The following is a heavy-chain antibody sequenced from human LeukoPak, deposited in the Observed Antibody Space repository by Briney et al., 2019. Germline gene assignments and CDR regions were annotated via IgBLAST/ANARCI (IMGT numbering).Heavy chain of an antibody. CDR2: ISYDGSNK. CDR1: GFTFSSYA. J-gene: IGHJ5*02. CDR3: ARGYCSSISCYRRGNWFDP. V-gene: IGHV3-30*04. Sequence: PGGSLRLSCAASGFTFSSYAMHWVRQAPGKGLEWVAVISYDGSNKYYADSVKGRFTISRDNSKNTLSLQMNIMRAKATAVDYCARGYCSSISCYRRGNWFDPWGQGTLVTVSS. D-gene: IGHD2-2*01.